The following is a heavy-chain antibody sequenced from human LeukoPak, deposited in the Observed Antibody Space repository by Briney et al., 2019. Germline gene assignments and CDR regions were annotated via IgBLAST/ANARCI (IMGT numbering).Heavy chain of an antibody. CDR2: IYYSGST. D-gene: IGHD3-16*01. CDR3: ARTGYVWGSYCEFDY. Sequence: SETLSLTCTVSGGSISNYYWSWIRQPPGKGLEWIGYIYYSGSTNYNPSLKSRVTISVDTSKNQFSLKLSSVTAADTAVYYCARTGYVWGSYCEFDYWGQGTLVTVSS. V-gene: IGHV4-59*01. J-gene: IGHJ4*02. CDR1: GGSISNYY.